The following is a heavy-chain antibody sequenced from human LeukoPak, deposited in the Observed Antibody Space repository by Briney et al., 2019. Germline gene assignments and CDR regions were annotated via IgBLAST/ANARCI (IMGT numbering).Heavy chain of an antibody. J-gene: IGHJ5*02. D-gene: IGHD3-3*01. Sequence: PSETLSLTCAVYGGSFSGYYWSWFRQPPGKGLEWIGEINHSGSTNYNPSLKSRVTISVDTSKNQFSLKLSSVTAADTAVYYCARGGTFTIFGTNWFDPWGQGTLVTVSS. CDR2: INHSGST. V-gene: IGHV4-34*01. CDR1: GGSFSGYY. CDR3: ARGGTFTIFGTNWFDP.